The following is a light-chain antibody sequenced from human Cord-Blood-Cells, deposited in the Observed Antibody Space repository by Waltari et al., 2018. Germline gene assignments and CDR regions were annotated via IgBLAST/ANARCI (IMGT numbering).Light chain of an antibody. Sequence: YELTQPPSVSVSPGQTASITCSGAKLGDKYACWYQQTPGQSPVLVIYQDSKRHSGITERFSGSNSGNTATLTISGTQAMDEADYYCQAWDSSTVVFGGGTKLTVL. J-gene: IGLJ2*01. V-gene: IGLV3-1*01. CDR2: QDS. CDR3: QAWDSSTVV. CDR1: KLGDKY.